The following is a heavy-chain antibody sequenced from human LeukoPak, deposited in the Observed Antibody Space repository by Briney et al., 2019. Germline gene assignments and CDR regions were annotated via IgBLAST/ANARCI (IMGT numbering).Heavy chain of an antibody. CDR1: GFTFSNYY. Sequence: GGSLRLSCAASGFTFSNYYMSWVRQAPGKGLEWVSSISGGSTYYADSRKGRFTISRDNSKNTLYLQTNSLRAEDTAVYYCAKGSIVGATSYYYLDVWGTGTTVTVSS. CDR2: ISGGST. D-gene: IGHD1-26*01. V-gene: IGHV3-38-3*01. CDR3: AKGSIVGATSYYYLDV. J-gene: IGHJ6*03.